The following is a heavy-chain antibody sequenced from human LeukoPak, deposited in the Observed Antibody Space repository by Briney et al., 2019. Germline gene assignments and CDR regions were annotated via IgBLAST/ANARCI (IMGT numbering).Heavy chain of an antibody. V-gene: IGHV3-48*03. J-gene: IGHJ6*02. CDR1: GFTFSSYE. CDR2: ISSSGSTI. CDR3: ARVYYYYGMDV. Sequence: PGGSLRLSCVASGFTFSSYEMNWVRQAPGKGLEWVSYISSSGSTIYYPDSVKGRFTISRDNAKNSLYLQMNSLRAEDTALYYCARVYYYYGMDVWGQGTTVTVSS.